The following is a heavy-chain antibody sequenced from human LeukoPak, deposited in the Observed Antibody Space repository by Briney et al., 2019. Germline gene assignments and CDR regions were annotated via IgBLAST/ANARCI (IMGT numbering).Heavy chain of an antibody. CDR3: ARRYFDWFLGAGGSLDV. Sequence: PSETLSLTCAVYGGSFSGYYWSWIRQPPGKGLKWIGEFNHSGSTNYHRSLKSRVTISVDTSKNQSSLKLSSVTAADTAVYYCARRYFDWFLGAGGSLDVWGQGTMVTVSS. CDR1: GGSFSGYY. CDR2: FNHSGST. D-gene: IGHD3-9*01. V-gene: IGHV4-34*01. J-gene: IGHJ3*01.